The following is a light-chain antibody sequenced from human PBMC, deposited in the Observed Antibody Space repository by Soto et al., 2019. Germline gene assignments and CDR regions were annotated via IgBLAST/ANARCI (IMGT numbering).Light chain of an antibody. V-gene: IGKV1-39*01. CDR2: AAS. CDR1: QSISSY. J-gene: IGKJ4*01. Sequence: DIQMTQSPSSLSASVGDRVTITCRASQSISSYLNWYQQKPGKAPKLLIYAASSVQSGVPSRFSGSGSGTDFALTISSLQPEDFATYYCQQSYSTPRTFGGGTKVDIK. CDR3: QQSYSTPRT.